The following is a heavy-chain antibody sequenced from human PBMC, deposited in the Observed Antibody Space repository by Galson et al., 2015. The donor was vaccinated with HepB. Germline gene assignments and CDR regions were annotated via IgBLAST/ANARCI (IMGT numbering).Heavy chain of an antibody. J-gene: IGHJ4*02. Sequence: SLRLSCAASGFTFSSYEMNWVRQAPGKGLEWVSYISSSGSTIYYADSVKGRFTISRDNAKNSLYLQMNSLRAEDTAVYYCARIASSGWVFDYWGQGTLVTVSS. CDR3: ARIASSGWVFDY. D-gene: IGHD6-19*01. CDR2: ISSSGSTI. V-gene: IGHV3-48*03. CDR1: GFTFSSYE.